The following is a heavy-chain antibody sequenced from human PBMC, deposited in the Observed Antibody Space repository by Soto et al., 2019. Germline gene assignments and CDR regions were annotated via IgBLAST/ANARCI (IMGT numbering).Heavy chain of an antibody. V-gene: IGHV2-5*01. CDR1: GFSLTTDGEG. D-gene: IGHD3-16*01. CDR2: IYWSDAK. CDR3: IHRRRDAGPNGDY. J-gene: IGHJ4*02. Sequence: QITLKESGPTLVTPTQTLTLTCSFSGFSLTTDGEGVGWVRQPPGKALEWLALIYWSDAKRYSPSLKNRLTVTKDDSKNQVLLTMTNMDPVDTATYYCIHRRRDAGPNGDYWGQGTLVTGSS.